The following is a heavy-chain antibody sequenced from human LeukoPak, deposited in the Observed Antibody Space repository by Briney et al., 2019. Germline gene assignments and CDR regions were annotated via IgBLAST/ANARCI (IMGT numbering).Heavy chain of an antibody. Sequence: PSETRSLTCTVSGGSISSYYWSWIRQPPGKGLEWIGYIYYSGSTNYSPSLKSRLTISVDTSKNQFSLKLSSVTAADTALYYCAGNLFTYCPGKMGGWGQGATGTGSS. CDR1: GGSISSYY. CDR3: AGNLFTYCPGKMGG. D-gene: IGHD1-14*01. J-gene: IGHJ6*02. V-gene: IGHV4-59*08. CDR2: IYYSGST.